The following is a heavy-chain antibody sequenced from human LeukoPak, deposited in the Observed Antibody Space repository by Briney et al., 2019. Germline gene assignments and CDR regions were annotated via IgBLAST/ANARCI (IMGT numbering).Heavy chain of an antibody. J-gene: IGHJ4*02. CDR3: AKDIAAAGTGVFDY. V-gene: IGHV3-9*01. Sequence: PGGSLRLSCAASGFTLDDYAMHWVRQAPGKGLEWVSGISWNSGSIGYADSVKGRFTISRDNAKNSLYLQMNSLRAEDTALYYCAKDIAAAGTGVFDYWGQGTLVTVSS. CDR1: GFTLDDYA. CDR2: ISWNSGSI. D-gene: IGHD6-13*01.